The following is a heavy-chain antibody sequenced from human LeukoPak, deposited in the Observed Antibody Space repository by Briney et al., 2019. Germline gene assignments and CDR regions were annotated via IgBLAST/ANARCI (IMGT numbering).Heavy chain of an antibody. Sequence: GGSLRLSCAASGFTFDDYGMSWVRQPPGKGLEWVSGISWNGGTTGYADSVKGRFTISRDNAKNSLYLQMNSLRAEDTALYYCVRRSGNSFYYYYIDVWGKGTTVTVSS. D-gene: IGHD4-23*01. CDR2: ISWNGGTT. CDR1: GFTFDDYG. V-gene: IGHV3-20*04. CDR3: VRRSGNSFYYYYIDV. J-gene: IGHJ6*03.